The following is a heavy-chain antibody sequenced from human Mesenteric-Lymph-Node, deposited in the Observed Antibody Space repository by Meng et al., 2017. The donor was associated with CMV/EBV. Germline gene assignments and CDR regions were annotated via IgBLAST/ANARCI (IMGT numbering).Heavy chain of an antibody. V-gene: IGHV3-66*01. CDR1: GFTVSSNY. CDR3: ARVRDDYFDY. J-gene: IGHJ4*02. Sequence: RSCTSSGFTVSSNYMIWVGRAPGKGLEWVAVIFSGGSTYYADSMKGRFTISRDNSKNTLYLQMNSLRAEDTAVYYCARVRDDYFDYWGQGTLVTVSS. CDR2: IFSGGST.